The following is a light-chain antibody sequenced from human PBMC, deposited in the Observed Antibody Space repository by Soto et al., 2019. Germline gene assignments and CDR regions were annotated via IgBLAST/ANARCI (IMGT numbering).Light chain of an antibody. CDR3: QQYGSSYT. V-gene: IGKV3-20*01. J-gene: IGKJ2*01. CDR1: QSVSSSY. CDR2: GAS. Sequence: EIVLPQSPGTLSLSPGERATLSCRASQSVSSSYLAWYQQKPGQAPRLLIYGASSRATGIPDRFSGSWSGTDFTLTISRLEPEDFAVYYCQQYGSSYTFGQGTKLEIK.